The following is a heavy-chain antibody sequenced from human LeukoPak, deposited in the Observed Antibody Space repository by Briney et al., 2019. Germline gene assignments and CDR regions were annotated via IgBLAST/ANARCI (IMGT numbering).Heavy chain of an antibody. D-gene: IGHD3-22*01. J-gene: IGHJ4*02. CDR2: IYTSGST. Sequence: SETLSLTCTVSGGSISSGSYYWSWIRQPPGTGLEWIGRIYTSGSTNYNPSLKSRVTISVDTSKNQFSLKLSSVTAADTAVYYCAREFYYDSSGYYSVYFDYWGQGTLVTVSS. CDR1: GGSISSGSYY. CDR3: AREFYYDSSGYYSVYFDY. V-gene: IGHV4-61*02.